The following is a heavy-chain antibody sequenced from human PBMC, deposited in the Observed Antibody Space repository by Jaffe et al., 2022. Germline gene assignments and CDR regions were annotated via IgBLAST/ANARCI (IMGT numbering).Heavy chain of an antibody. Sequence: EVQLVESGGGLVQPGGSLRLSCAASGFTFSSYWMSWVRQAPGKGLEWVANIKQDGSEKYYVDSVKGRFTISRDNAKNSLYLQMNSLRAEDTAVYYCARIRPPGTTVTTYFDYWGQGTLVTVSS. D-gene: IGHD4-17*01. J-gene: IGHJ4*02. CDR2: IKQDGSEK. V-gene: IGHV3-7*01. CDR1: GFTFSSYW. CDR3: ARIRPPGTTVTTYFDY.